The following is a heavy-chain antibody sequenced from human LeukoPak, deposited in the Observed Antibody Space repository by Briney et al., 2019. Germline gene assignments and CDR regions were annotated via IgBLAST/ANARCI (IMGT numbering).Heavy chain of an antibody. CDR2: IKHSVST. CDR1: GGSFTGYY. J-gene: IGHJ6*03. Sequence: PETLSPTCAVYGGSFTGYYWSWIRQPPGTGLEWIGEIKHSVSTNYNPSLKSRVTISVDTSKNQFSLKLSSVTAADTAVYYCARGLSYYYYMDVWGKGTTVTVSS. V-gene: IGHV4-34*01. CDR3: ARGLSYYYYMDV. D-gene: IGHD2/OR15-2a*01.